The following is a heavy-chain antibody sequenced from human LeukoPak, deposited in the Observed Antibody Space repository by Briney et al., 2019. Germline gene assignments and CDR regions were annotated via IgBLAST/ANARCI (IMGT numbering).Heavy chain of an antibody. CDR2: INHSGST. Sequence: SETLSLTCAVYGGSFSGYYWSWIRQPPGKGLEWIGEINHSGSTNYSPSLKSRVTISVDTSKNQFSLKLSSVTAADTAVYYCARLTGYSNYGRFDYWGQGTLVTVSS. CDR3: ARLTGYSNYGRFDY. D-gene: IGHD4-11*01. V-gene: IGHV4-34*01. J-gene: IGHJ4*02. CDR1: GGSFSGYY.